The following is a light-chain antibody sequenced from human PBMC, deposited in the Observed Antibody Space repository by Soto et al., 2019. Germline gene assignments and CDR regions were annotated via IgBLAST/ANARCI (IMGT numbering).Light chain of an antibody. Sequence: DIQMTHTTTTLAGSVGDRLPITCRASHSISGWWAWCQQKPGKDPAXLIYAASTLESGVPSRFSGSGSGTEFPLTISSLQPDDSATYYCQQYNSYWTFCQGTIVDI. CDR2: AAS. CDR3: QQYNSYWT. CDR1: HSISGW. J-gene: IGKJ1*01. V-gene: IGKV1-5*01.